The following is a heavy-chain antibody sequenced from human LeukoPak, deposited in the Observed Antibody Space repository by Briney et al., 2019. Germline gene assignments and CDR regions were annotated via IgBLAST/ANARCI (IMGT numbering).Heavy chain of an antibody. J-gene: IGHJ4*02. CDR2: INIDERIT. CDR3: FREGGD. V-gene: IGHV3-74*01. Sequence: RGSLRLSCAASGFIFSTQRMHWVRQAPGKGLVWVSYINIDERITGYADSVKGRFTISRDNAKNTLYLQMNSLRAEDTAIYYCFREGGDWGQGTLVTVSS. CDR1: GFIFSTQR. D-gene: IGHD3-10*01.